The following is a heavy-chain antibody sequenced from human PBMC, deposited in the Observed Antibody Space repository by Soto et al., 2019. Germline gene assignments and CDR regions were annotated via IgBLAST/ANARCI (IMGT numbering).Heavy chain of an antibody. J-gene: IGHJ3*02. V-gene: IGHV3-7*01. CDR2: IKQDGSEK. Sequence: GGSLRLSCAASGFTFSSYWMSWVRQAPGKGLEWVANIKQDGSEKYYVDSVKGRFTISRDNAKNSLYLQMNSLRAEDTAVYYCASQGLEITMAFDIWGQGTMVTVSS. CDR1: GFTFSSYW. CDR3: ASQGLEITMAFDI. D-gene: IGHD3-10*01.